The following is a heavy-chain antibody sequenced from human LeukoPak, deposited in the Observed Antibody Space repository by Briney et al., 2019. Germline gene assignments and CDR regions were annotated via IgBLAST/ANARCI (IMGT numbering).Heavy chain of an antibody. D-gene: IGHD6-13*01. J-gene: IGHJ4*02. Sequence: ASVKVSCKASGYTLTGYYMHWVRQAPGQGLEWMGWINPNSGGTNYAQKFQGRVTMTRDTSISTAYMELSRLRSDDTAVYYCARASSSSWYYFDYWGQGTLVTVSS. CDR1: GYTLTGYY. CDR2: INPNSGGT. CDR3: ARASSSSWYYFDY. V-gene: IGHV1-2*02.